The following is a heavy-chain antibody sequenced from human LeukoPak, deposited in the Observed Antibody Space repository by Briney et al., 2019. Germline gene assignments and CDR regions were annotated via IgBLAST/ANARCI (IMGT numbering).Heavy chain of an antibody. Sequence: SETLSLTCTVSGGPINSSSYYWGWIRQPPGKGLEWIGSIYYSGSTSYNPSLKSRLTISVDTSKNHFSLKLSSVTAADTAVYYCARYRWWFDPWGQGTLVTVSS. J-gene: IGHJ5*02. CDR1: GGPINSSSYY. V-gene: IGHV4-39*02. CDR2: IYYSGST. D-gene: IGHD5-24*01. CDR3: ARYRWWFDP.